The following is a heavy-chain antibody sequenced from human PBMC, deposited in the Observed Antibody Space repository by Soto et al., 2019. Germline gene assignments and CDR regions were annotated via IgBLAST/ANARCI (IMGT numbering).Heavy chain of an antibody. D-gene: IGHD6-13*01. J-gene: IGHJ4*02. CDR2: IWYDGSNK. Sequence: GGSLRLSCAASGFTFSSYGMHWVRQAPGKGLEWVAVIWYDGSNKYYADSVKGRFTISRDNSKNTLYLQMNSLRAEDTAVYYCARDPLGRYSYAHGSSWITFDYWGQGTLVTVSS. CDR3: ARDPLGRYSYAHGSSWITFDY. V-gene: IGHV3-33*01. CDR1: GFTFSSYG.